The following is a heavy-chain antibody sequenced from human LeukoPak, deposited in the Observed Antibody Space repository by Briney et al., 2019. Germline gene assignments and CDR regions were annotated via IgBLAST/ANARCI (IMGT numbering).Heavy chain of an antibody. Sequence: SETLSLTCAVYGGSFSGYYWSWIRQPPGKGLEWIGEINHSGSTNYNPSLKSRVTISVDTSKNQFSLKLSSVTAADTAVFYCARRKGLRGPYYYSMDVWGQGTTVTVSS. CDR3: ARRKGLRGPYYYSMDV. CDR1: GGSFSGYY. J-gene: IGHJ6*02. D-gene: IGHD4-17*01. CDR2: INHSGST. V-gene: IGHV4-34*01.